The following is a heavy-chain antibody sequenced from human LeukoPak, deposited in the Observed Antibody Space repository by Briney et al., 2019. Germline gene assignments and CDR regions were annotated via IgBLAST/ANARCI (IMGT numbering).Heavy chain of an antibody. CDR3: TRPFMVRGVDNWFDP. D-gene: IGHD3-10*01. V-gene: IGHV3-73*01. CDR1: GFTFSGSA. J-gene: IGHJ5*02. CDR2: IRSKANSYAT. Sequence: GGSLKLSCAASGFTFSGSAMHWVRQASGKGLEWVGRIRSKANSYATAYAASVKGGFTISRDDSKNTAYLQMNSLKTEDTAVYYCTRPFMVRGVDNWFDPWGQGTLVTVSS.